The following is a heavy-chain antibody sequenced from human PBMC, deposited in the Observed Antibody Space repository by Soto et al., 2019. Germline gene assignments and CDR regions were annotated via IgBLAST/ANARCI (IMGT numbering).Heavy chain of an antibody. D-gene: IGHD3-16*01. CDR1: GGSISSYY. CDR3: ARHDYYYYGMDV. CDR2: IYYSGST. Sequence: SETLSLTCAVSGGSISSYYWNWIRQPPGKGLEWIGYIYYSGSTNYNPSLKSRVTMSVDTSKNQFSLNLNSVTAADTAVYYCARHDYYYYGMDVWGHGTTVTVSS. V-gene: IGHV4-59*08. J-gene: IGHJ6*02.